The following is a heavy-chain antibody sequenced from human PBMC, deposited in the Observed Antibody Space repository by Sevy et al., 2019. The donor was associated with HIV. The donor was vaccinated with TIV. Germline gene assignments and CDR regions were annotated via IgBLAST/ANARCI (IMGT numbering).Heavy chain of an antibody. D-gene: IGHD3-22*01. V-gene: IGHV4-31*03. J-gene: IGHJ4*02. CDR2: IYYSGST. CDR1: GGSISSGGYY. Sequence: LSLTCTVSGGSISSGGYYWSWIRQHPGKGLEWIGYIYYSGSTYYNPSLKSRVTISVDTSKNQFSLKLSSVTAADTAVYYCARGRKTYYYDSSALYYFDYWGQGTLVTVSS. CDR3: ARGRKTYYYDSSALYYFDY.